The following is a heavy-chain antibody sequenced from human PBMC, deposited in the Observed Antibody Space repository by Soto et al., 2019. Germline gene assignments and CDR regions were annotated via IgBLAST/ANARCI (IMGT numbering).Heavy chain of an antibody. CDR1: GGSLSGYY. CDR2: INHSGST. CDR3: ARGRGCSGGSCYGHGDHS. Sequence: QVQLQQWGAGLLKPSETLSLTCAVNGGSLSGYYWSWIRQPPGKGLEWIGEINHSGSTSYNPSLKSRVTISVDTSKNQFSLKLSSVTAADTGVYYCARGRGCSGGSCYGHGDHSWGQGTLVTVSS. D-gene: IGHD2-15*01. V-gene: IGHV4-34*02. J-gene: IGHJ4*02.